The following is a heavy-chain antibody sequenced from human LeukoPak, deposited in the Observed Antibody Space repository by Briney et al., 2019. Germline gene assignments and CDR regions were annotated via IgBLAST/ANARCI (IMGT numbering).Heavy chain of an antibody. J-gene: IGHJ4*02. CDR3: AKIYYGIRGGFDS. Sequence: PGGSLRLSCAASVFTFSSYAMTWVRQAPGKGLECVSAISGSGGSTFYSDSVQGRFTISRDNSKNTLYLQMNSLRAEDTAVYYCAKIYYGIRGGFDSWGQGTLVTVSS. D-gene: IGHD3-10*01. V-gene: IGHV3-23*01. CDR1: VFTFSSYA. CDR2: ISGSGGST.